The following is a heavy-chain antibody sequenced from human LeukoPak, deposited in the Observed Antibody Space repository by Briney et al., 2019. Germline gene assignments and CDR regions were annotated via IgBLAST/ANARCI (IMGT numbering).Heavy chain of an antibody. CDR3: ARDLLVGTGMTYYYYGMDV. V-gene: IGHV4-59*01. CDR2: IYYSGST. J-gene: IGHJ6*02. CDR1: GGSISSYY. Sequence: SETLSLTCTVSGGSISSYYWSWIRQPPGKGLEWIGYIYYSGSTNYNPSLKSRVTISVDTSKNQFSLKLSSVTAADTAVYYCARDLLVGTGMTYYYYGMDVWGQGTTVTVSS. D-gene: IGHD1-1*01.